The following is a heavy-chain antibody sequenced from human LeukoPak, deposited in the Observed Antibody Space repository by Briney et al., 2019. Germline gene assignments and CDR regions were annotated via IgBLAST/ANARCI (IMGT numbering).Heavy chain of an antibody. CDR1: GFTFSNYW. Sequence: GGSLRLSCAASGFTFSNYWMHWVRQAPEKGLVWVSRVNNDGSSTNYADSVKGRFTISRDNSKNTLYLQMNSLRAEDTAVYYCAKYCTVTTSCDYWGQGTLVTVSS. V-gene: IGHV3-74*01. J-gene: IGHJ4*02. D-gene: IGHD4-17*01. CDR2: VNNDGSST. CDR3: AKYCTVTTSCDY.